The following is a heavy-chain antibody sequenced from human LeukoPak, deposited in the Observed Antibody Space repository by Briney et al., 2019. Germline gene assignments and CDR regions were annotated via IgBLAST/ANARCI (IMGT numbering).Heavy chain of an antibody. Sequence: AGGSLRLSCAASGFTFSSYEMNWVRQAPGKGLEWVSYISSSGSTIYYADSVKGRFTISRDNAKSSPYLQMNSLRAEDTAVYYCANLALFGVINDYWGQGTLVTVSS. CDR3: ANLALFGVINDY. CDR1: GFTFSSYE. D-gene: IGHD3-3*01. J-gene: IGHJ4*02. CDR2: ISSSGSTI. V-gene: IGHV3-48*03.